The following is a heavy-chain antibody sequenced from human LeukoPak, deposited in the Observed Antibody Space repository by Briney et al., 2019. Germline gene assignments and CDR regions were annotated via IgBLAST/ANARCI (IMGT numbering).Heavy chain of an antibody. Sequence: SETLSLTCTVSGGPISSSSYSWGWIRQPRGKGLEWIGRIYYSGSTYYNPPLKIRVTISVDTTITQFSLHLSSVTAPDTPVYCSARGAVLRFLDWLNWFDPWGQGTLVTVSS. CDR1: GGPISSSSYS. J-gene: IGHJ5*02. D-gene: IGHD3-3*01. CDR3: ARGAVLRFLDWLNWFDP. V-gene: IGHV4-39*07. CDR2: IYYSGST.